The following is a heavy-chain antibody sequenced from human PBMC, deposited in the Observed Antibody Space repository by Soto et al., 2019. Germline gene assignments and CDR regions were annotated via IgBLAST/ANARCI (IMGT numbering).Heavy chain of an antibody. CDR1: GGSISSHY. CDR2: IYTSGST. Sequence: QVQLQESGPGLVKPSETLSLTCTVSGGSISSHYWSWIRQPAGKGLEWIGRIYTSGSTNYNPSLQSRVTMSVDTSKKQFSPKLSSVAAADTAVYYCAREWYCSGRSCYSPYDFYYGMEVWGQGTTVTVSS. J-gene: IGHJ6*02. D-gene: IGHD2-15*01. V-gene: IGHV4-4*07. CDR3: AREWYCSGRSCYSPYDFYYGMEV.